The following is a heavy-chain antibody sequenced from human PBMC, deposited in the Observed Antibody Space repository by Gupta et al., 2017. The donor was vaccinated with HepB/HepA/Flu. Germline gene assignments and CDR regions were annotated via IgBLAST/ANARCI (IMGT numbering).Heavy chain of an antibody. CDR2: IRISSSYI. V-gene: IGHV3-21*01. CDR3: ARDPGLYCTNGVCLPGWFDP. CDR1: GFPVSRSS. J-gene: IGHJ5*02. D-gene: IGHD2-8*01. Sequence: VQPVEPGAGLVKPGGSLSLSCAAPGFPVSRSSMNWLRQAPGKGLEWVSSIRISSSYIYYEDAVRGRLTISRDTAKNSLHMQMNSLRAEDTAVYYCARDPGLYCTNGVCLPGWFDPWGQGTLVTVSS.